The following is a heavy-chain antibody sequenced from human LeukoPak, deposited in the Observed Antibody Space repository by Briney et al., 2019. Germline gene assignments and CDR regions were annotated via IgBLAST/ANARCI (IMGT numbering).Heavy chain of an antibody. CDR1: GFTFDDYA. CDR3: AKDPYYDSSGYYGGDFDY. V-gene: IGHV3-43*02. D-gene: IGHD3-22*01. J-gene: IGHJ4*02. Sequence: PGGSLRLSCAASGFTFDDYAMHWVRQAPGKGLECVSLISGDGGSTYYAHSVKGRFTISRDNSKNSLYLQMNSLRTEDTALYYCAKDPYYDSSGYYGGDFDYWGQGTLVTVSS. CDR2: ISGDGGST.